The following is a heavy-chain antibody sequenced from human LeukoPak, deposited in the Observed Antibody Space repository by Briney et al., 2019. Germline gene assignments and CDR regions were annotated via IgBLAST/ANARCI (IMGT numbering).Heavy chain of an antibody. J-gene: IGHJ4*02. CDR2: TYNSGST. V-gene: IGHV4-59*01. CDR3: VRDRELNY. Sequence: PSETLSLTCTVSGGSISIYYWSWIRQPPGKGLEWLGYTYNSGSTLYNPSLKSRVTISVDTSRNESSLRLTSVTAADAAVYYCVRDRELNYWGQGTLVTVSS. D-gene: IGHD3-10*01. CDR1: GGSISIYY.